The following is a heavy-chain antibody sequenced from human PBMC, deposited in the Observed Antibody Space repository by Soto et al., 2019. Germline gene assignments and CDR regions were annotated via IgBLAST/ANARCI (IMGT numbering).Heavy chain of an antibody. CDR2: IYYSRNT. D-gene: IGHD6-25*01. Sequence: SETLSLTCTVSRGSTGRGTNGWAWTRQPPGKGLAWIANIYYSRNTFCQPSLKIQVAIALDTSKNQFSVKLSTVTAATTAVYYGARHEAGWYFDPWGKVTQVTSPQ. CDR1: RGSTGRGTNG. CDR3: ARHEAGWYFDP. V-gene: IGHV4-39*01. J-gene: IGHJ4*02.